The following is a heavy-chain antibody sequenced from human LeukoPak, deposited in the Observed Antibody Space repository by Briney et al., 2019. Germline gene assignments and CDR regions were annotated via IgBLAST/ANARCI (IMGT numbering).Heavy chain of an antibody. CDR2: VSTSGSNI. CDR3: ARHQLLDY. D-gene: IGHD2-2*01. V-gene: IGHV3-48*03. CDR1: GFTFTYSE. Sequence: GGSLRLSCAASGFTFTYSEMNWIRQAPGKGLEWVSYVSTSGSNIYYADSVKGRFTISRDNAKNSLYLQMNSLRAEDTAVYCCARHQLLDYWGQGTLVTVSS. J-gene: IGHJ4*02.